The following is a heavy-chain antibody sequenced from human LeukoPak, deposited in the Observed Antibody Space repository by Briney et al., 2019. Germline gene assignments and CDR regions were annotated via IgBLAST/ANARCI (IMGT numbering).Heavy chain of an antibody. J-gene: IGHJ4*01. D-gene: IGHD4-11*01. CDR3: AREGYSNSFDY. CDR1: GYSISSGYF. CDR2: IFHSGST. Sequence: SETLSLTCTVSGYSISSGYFWGWIRQPPGKGLEWIGSIFHSGSTYYSPSLKTRVTISVDTSNNHFSLNLSSVTAADTAVYFCAREGYSNSFDYWGHGTLVTVSS. V-gene: IGHV4-38-2*02.